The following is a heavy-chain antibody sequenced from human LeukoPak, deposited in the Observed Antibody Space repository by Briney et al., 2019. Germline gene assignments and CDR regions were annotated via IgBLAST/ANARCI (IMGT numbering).Heavy chain of an antibody. D-gene: IGHD1-26*01. V-gene: IGHV3-23*01. CDR2: ISGSGADT. J-gene: IGHJ4*02. CDR1: GFTFSSYSSYA. Sequence: QAGGSLRLSCAASGFTFSSYSSYAMSWVRQAPGKGLEWVSSISGSGADTYYADSVKGRFTISRDNSKNTLYLQMNSLRAEDTAVYFCAKARVGAIRDIDYWGQGTLVTVSS. CDR3: AKARVGAIRDIDY.